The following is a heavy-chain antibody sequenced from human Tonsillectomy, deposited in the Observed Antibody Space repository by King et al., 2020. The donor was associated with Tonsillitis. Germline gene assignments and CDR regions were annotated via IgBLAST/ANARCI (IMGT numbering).Heavy chain of an antibody. CDR2: IYYSGST. CDR3: AGGGDLYYYYMDV. J-gene: IGHJ6*03. V-gene: IGHV4-59*12. CDR1: GGSLSRYY. D-gene: IGHD2-21*02. Sequence: QLQESGPGLVKPSETLSLTCTVSGGSLSRYYWSWIRQPPGKGLEWIGYIYYSGSTNYNPSLKSRVTISINTSKNQFSLKLSSVTAADTAVYYWAGGGDLYYYYMDVWGKGTTVTVSS.